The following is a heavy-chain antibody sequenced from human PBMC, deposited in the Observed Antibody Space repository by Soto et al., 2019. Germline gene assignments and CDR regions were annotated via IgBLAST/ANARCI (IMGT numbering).Heavy chain of an antibody. CDR2: IYYSGST. CDR3: AREGYYYDSSGYYSSYYYYGMDV. D-gene: IGHD3-22*01. J-gene: IGHJ6*02. CDR1: GGSISSSSYY. V-gene: IGHV4-39*02. Sequence: PETLSLTCTVSGGSISSSSYYWGWLRQPPGKGLEWIGSIYYSGSTYYNPSLKSRVTISVDTSKNQFSLKLSSVTAADTAVYYCAREGYYYDSSGYYSSYYYYGMDVWGQGTTVT.